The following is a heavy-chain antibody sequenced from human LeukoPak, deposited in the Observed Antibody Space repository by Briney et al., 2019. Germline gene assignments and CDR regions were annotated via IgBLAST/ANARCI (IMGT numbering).Heavy chain of an antibody. V-gene: IGHV3-7*04. J-gene: IGHJ4*02. CDR3: ARGNYNDRSGYYADY. CDR1: GFTFSIYW. Sequence: GGSLRPSCAASGFTFSIYWMNWVRQAPGKGLEWVASIKEDGSEKYYVDSVKGRFTISRDNAKNSLYLQMNSLRAEDKAVYYCARGNYNDRSGYYADYWGQGTLVTVSS. CDR2: IKEDGSEK. D-gene: IGHD3-22*01.